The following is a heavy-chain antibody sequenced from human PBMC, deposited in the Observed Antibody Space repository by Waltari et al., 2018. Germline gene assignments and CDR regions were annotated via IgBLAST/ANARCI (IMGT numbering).Heavy chain of an antibody. Sequence: EVQLVETGGGLIQPGGSLRLSCAASGFTVSSNYMSWVRQAPGKGREWVSVIYSGGSTYYADSVKGRLTIARDNSKNTLYLQMNSLRAEETAVYYCAREDDILTGYGAFDIWGQGTMVTVSS. CDR1: GFTVSSNY. J-gene: IGHJ3*02. D-gene: IGHD3-9*01. CDR2: IYSGGST. CDR3: AREDDILTGYGAFDI. V-gene: IGHV3-53*02.